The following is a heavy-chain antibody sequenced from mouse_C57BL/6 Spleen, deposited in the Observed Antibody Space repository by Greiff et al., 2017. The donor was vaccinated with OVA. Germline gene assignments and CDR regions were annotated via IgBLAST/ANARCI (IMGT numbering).Heavy chain of an antibody. J-gene: IGHJ2*01. CDR1: GYTFTSYW. V-gene: IGHV1-69*01. Sequence: QVQLQQPGAELVMPGASVKLSCKASGYTFTSYWMHWVKQRPGQGLEWIGEIDPSDSYTNYNQRFKGKSTLTIDKSSSTAYMQHSSLTSEDSAVYYWGRSRDDEYFDYWGQGTTLTVSS. CDR2: IDPSDSYT. D-gene: IGHD1-1*01. CDR3: GRSRDDEYFDY.